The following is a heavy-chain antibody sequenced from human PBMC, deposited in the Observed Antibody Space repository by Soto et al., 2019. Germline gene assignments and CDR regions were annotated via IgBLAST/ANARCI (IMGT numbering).Heavy chain of an antibody. V-gene: IGHV3-30-3*01. CDR1: GFTFSSYA. J-gene: IGHJ4*02. Sequence: PGGSLRLSCAASGFTFSSYAMHWVRQAPGKGLEWVAVISYDGSNKYYADSVKGRFTISRDNSKNTLYLQMNSLRAEDTAVYYCARGQHIVVVTAIPPAPDYWGQGTLVTVSS. CDR3: ARGQHIVVVTAIPPAPDY. D-gene: IGHD2-21*02. CDR2: ISYDGSNK.